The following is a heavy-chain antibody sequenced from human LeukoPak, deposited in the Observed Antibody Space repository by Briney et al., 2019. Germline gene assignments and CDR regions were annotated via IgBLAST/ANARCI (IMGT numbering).Heavy chain of an antibody. CDR2: INPNSGGT. CDR1: GYTFTGYY. D-gene: IGHD3-16*01. CDR3: ARELKTYYYYYMDV. V-gene: IGHV1-2*02. J-gene: IGHJ6*03. Sequence: ASVKVSCKASGYTFTGYYMHWVRRAPGQGLEWMGWINPNSGGTNYAQKFQGRVTMTRDTSISTACMELSRLRSDDTAVYYCARELKTYYYYYMDVWGKGTTVTVSS.